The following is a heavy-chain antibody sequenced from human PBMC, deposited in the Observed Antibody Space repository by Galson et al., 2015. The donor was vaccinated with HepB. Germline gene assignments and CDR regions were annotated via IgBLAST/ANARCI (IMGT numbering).Heavy chain of an antibody. CDR3: ARDVFISSSLTQSEHYYYYSGMDV. J-gene: IGHJ6*02. CDR2: ICHDGSDK. Sequence: FSNYGMHWVRQAPGKGLEWVAVICHDGSDKYYADSVKGRFTIPRDNSKNTLYLQMNSLRAEDTAVYYCARDVFISSSLTQSEHYYYYSGMDVWGQGTTVTVSS. V-gene: IGHV3-33*01. CDR1: FSNYG. D-gene: IGHD6-6*01.